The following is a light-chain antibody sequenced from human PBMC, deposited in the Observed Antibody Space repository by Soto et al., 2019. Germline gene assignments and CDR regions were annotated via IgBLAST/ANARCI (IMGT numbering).Light chain of an antibody. CDR1: SGDVDAFDY. J-gene: IGLJ1*01. CDR3: TSFTSSSTQV. V-gene: IGLV2-14*01. Sequence: QSVLAQPASVSGSPVQSITISCTGTSGDVDAFDYVSWYQQHPGKAPKLMIFEVSDRPSGVSDRFSGSKSGSTASLTISGLQAEDEADYFCTSFTSSSTQVFGTGTKVTVL. CDR2: EVS.